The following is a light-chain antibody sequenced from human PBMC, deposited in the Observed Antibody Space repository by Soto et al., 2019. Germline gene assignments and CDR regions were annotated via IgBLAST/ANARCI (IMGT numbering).Light chain of an antibody. J-gene: IGKJ1*01. V-gene: IGKV3-20*01. CDR1: QSVSSTH. Sequence: EIVLTQSPGTLSLSPGERATLSCRTSQSVSSTHLAWYQQKPGQAPRLLIYDASTRATGIPERFSGSGSGTDFTLTISRLEPEDFAVYYCQQYGTSFWTFGQGTKVEIK. CDR2: DAS. CDR3: QQYGTSFWT.